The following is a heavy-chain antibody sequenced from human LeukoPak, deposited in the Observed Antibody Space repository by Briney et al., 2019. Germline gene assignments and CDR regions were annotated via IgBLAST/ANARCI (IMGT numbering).Heavy chain of an antibody. V-gene: IGHV4-31*03. Sequence: SETLSLTCTVSGGSISSGGYYWSWIRQHPGKGLEWIGYIYYSGSTYYNPSLKSRVTISVDTSKNQFSLKLSSVTAADTAVYYCARVQGYYYYGMDVWGQGTTVTVSS. CDR3: ARVQGYYYYGMDV. CDR1: GGSISSGGYY. CDR2: IYYSGST. J-gene: IGHJ6*02.